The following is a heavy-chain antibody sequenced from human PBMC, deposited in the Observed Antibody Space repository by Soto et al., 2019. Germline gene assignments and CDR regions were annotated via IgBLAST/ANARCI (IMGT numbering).Heavy chain of an antibody. Sequence: VASVKVSCKASGYTFTSYYMHWVRQAPGQGLEWMGIINPSGGSTSYAQKFQGRVTMTRDTSTSTVYMELSSLRSEDTAVYYCARDPMTTVPDYYYGMDVWGQGTTVTVSS. D-gene: IGHD4-17*01. J-gene: IGHJ6*02. CDR1: GYTFTSYY. CDR3: ARDPMTTVPDYYYGMDV. CDR2: INPSGGST. V-gene: IGHV1-46*01.